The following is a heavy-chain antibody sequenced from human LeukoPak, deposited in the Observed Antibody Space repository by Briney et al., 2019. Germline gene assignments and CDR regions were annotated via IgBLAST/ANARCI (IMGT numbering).Heavy chain of an antibody. CDR3: ARGRYSYGKHQFGY. Sequence: PGGSLRLSCAASGFTFDDYGMSWVRQAPGKGLEWVSGINWNGGSTGYADSVKGRFTISRDNAKNSLYLQMNSLRAEDTALYYCARGRYSYGKHQFGYWGQGTLVTVSS. J-gene: IGHJ4*02. CDR2: INWNGGST. CDR1: GFTFDDYG. D-gene: IGHD5-18*01. V-gene: IGHV3-20*04.